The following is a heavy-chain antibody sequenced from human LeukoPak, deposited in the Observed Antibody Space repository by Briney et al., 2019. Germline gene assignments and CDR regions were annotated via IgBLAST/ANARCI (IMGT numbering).Heavy chain of an antibody. CDR2: ISYDASNE. V-gene: IGHV3-30*04. D-gene: IGHD3-10*01. CDR1: GFTFSSYA. CDR3: TRGSGVSGTYGSYFQY. Sequence: GGSLRLSCAASGFTFSSYALHWVRQAPGKGPEWVAVISYDASNEYYAGSVKGRFSISRDNGKNTVDLQMNNLGPQDTAVYYCTRGSGVSGTYGSYFQYWSQGALVTVSS. J-gene: IGHJ1*01.